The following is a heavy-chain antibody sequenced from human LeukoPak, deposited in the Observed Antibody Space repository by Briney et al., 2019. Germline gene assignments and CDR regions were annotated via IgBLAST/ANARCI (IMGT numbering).Heavy chain of an antibody. Sequence: SQTLSLTCTVSGGSISSGSYYWSWIRQPPGKGLEWIGYIYYSGSTNYNPSLKSRVTISVDTSKNQFSLKLSSVTAADTAVYYCARQTYYYDSSGYFEYYFDYWGQGTLVTVSS. CDR1: GGSISSGSYY. CDR3: ARQTYYYDSSGYFEYYFDY. CDR2: IYYSGST. V-gene: IGHV4-61*01. D-gene: IGHD3-22*01. J-gene: IGHJ4*02.